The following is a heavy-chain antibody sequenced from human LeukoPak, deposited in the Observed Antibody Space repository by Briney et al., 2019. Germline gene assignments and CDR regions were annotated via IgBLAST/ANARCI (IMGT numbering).Heavy chain of an antibody. CDR3: ARDLSTSSNWELDY. CDR2: LNPNSGGT. J-gene: IGHJ4*02. D-gene: IGHD1-1*01. CDR1: GYTFSDYY. V-gene: IGHV1-2*02. Sequence: ASVKVSCKASGYTFSDYYTHWVRQAPGQGLEWMGGLNPNSGGTRYAPQFQGRVTMTRDTSIGTVYMELSTLRSDDTAVYCCARDLSTSSNWELDYWGQGTLVTVSS.